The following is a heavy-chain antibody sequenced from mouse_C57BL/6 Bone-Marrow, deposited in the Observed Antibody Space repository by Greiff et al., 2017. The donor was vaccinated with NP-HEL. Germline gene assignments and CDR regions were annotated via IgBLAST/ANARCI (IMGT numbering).Heavy chain of an antibody. Sequence: EVKLMESGGGLVKPGGSLKLSCAASGFTFSDYGMHWVRQAPEKGLEWVAYISSGSSTIYYADTVKGRFTITRDNAKNTLFLQMTSLRSEDTAMYYCAREVDYYGSSDWGQGTTLTVSS. CDR1: GFTFSDYG. CDR2: ISSGSSTI. V-gene: IGHV5-17*01. J-gene: IGHJ2*01. D-gene: IGHD1-1*01. CDR3: AREVDYYGSSD.